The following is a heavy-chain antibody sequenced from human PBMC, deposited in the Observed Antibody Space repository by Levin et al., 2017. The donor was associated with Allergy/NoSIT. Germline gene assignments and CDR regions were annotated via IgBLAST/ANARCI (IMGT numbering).Heavy chain of an antibody. CDR2: INPNSGGT. CDR1: GYTFTGYY. CDR3: AIAPAPVPPKGYSSGWSALAPYDY. D-gene: IGHD6-19*01. V-gene: IGHV1-2*02. Sequence: ASVKVSCKASGYTFTGYYMHWVRQAPGQGLEWMGWINPNSGGTNYAQKFQGRVTMTRDTSISTAYMELSRLRSDDTAVYYCAIAPAPVPPKGYSSGWSALAPYDYWGQGTLVTVSS. J-gene: IGHJ4*02.